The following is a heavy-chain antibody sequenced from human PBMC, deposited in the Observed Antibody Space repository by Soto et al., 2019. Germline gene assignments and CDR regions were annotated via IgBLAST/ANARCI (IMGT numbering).Heavy chain of an antibody. V-gene: IGHV3-21*01. J-gene: IGHJ4*02. Sequence: GGSLRLSCAASGFTFSSYSMNWVHQAPGKGLEWVSSISSSSSNISYADSVKGRFTISRDNAKNSLYLQMNSLRAEATAVYYRARDSHGYYFDYWGQGTLVTVSS. D-gene: IGHD3-10*01. CDR1: GFTFSSYS. CDR3: ARDSHGYYFDY. CDR2: ISSSSSNI.